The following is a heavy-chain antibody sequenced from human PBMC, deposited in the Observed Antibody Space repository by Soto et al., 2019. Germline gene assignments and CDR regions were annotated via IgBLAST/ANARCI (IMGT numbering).Heavy chain of an antibody. J-gene: IGHJ4*02. V-gene: IGHV3-74*01. CDR3: GNTFEY. CDR1: GFTFSNYW. CDR2: INNDGRRT. Sequence: GGSLRLSCAASGFTFSNYWTHWVRQVPGEGLGWGSSINNDGRRTWYADYVRGRIAISRGNARNLLYLQMNSLRPEDTAAYYCGNTFEYWGQRGLVTVSS.